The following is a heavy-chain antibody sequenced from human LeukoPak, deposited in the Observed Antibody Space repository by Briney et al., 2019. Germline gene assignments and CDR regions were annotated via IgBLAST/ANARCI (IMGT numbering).Heavy chain of an antibody. CDR2: ISYDGSNK. Sequence: GGSLRLSCAASGFTFSSYGMRWVRQAPGKGLEWVAVISYDGSNKYYADSVKGRFTISRDNAKNTLYLQMNSLRVEDTAVYYCAKGSGSYSDYWGQGTLVTVSS. V-gene: IGHV3-30*18. CDR3: AKGSGSYSDY. D-gene: IGHD3-10*01. CDR1: GFTFSSYG. J-gene: IGHJ4*02.